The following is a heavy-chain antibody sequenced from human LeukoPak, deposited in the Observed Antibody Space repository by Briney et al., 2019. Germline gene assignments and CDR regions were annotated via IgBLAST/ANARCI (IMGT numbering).Heavy chain of an antibody. CDR3: ARVGYYYYYGMDV. V-gene: IGHV1-69*04. J-gene: IGHJ6*02. CDR1: GGTFSGYA. Sequence: SVKVSCKASGGTFSGYAISWVRQAPGQGLEWMGRIIPILGIANYAQKFQGRVTITADKSTSTAYMELSSLRSEDTAVYYCARVGYYYYYGMDVWGQGTTVTVSS. CDR2: IIPILGIA.